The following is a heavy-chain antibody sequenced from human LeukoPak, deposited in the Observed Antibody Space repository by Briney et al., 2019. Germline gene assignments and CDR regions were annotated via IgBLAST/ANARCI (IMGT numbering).Heavy chain of an antibody. V-gene: IGHV4-39*01. CDR2: IYYSGST. D-gene: IGHD5-18*01. CDR3: VTILRAAMAFDY. CDR1: GCSISSSSYY. Sequence: SETLSLTCTVSGCSISSSSYYWGWIRQPPGKGLEWIGSIYYSGSTYYNPSLKSRVTISVDTSKNQFSLKLSSVPAADTAVYYCVTILRAAMAFDYWRQGTLVTVSS. J-gene: IGHJ4*02.